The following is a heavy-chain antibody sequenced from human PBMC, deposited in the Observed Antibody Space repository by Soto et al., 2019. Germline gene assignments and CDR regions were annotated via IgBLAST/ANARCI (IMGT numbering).Heavy chain of an antibody. D-gene: IGHD6-19*01. CDR2: ISAHNGNT. CDR3: ARDRGAVAVYYYYGMDV. V-gene: IGHV1-18*01. CDR1: WGTLNGYV. J-gene: IGHJ6*02. Sequence: GAPVKVSSKGFWGTLNGYVITSGGPAPGQRLEWMGWISAHNGNTNYAQKLQGRVTMTTDTSTSTAYMELRSLRSDDTAVYYCARDRGAVAVYYYYGMDVWGQGTTVTVSS.